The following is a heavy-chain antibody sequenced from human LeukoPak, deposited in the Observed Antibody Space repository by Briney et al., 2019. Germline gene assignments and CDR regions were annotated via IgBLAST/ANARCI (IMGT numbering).Heavy chain of an antibody. CDR1: GYTFTSYG. J-gene: IGHJ4*02. Sequence: ASVKVSCKASGYTFTSYGISWVRRAPGQGLEWMGWISAYNGNTNYAQKLQGRVTMTTDTSTSTAYMELRSLRSDDTAVYYCARGGSNWNYQYYFDYWGQGTLVTVSS. V-gene: IGHV1-18*01. CDR3: ARGGSNWNYQYYFDY. D-gene: IGHD1-7*01. CDR2: ISAYNGNT.